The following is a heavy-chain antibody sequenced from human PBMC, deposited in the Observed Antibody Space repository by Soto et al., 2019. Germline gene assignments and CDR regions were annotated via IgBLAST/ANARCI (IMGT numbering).Heavy chain of an antibody. CDR3: ARANGSITIFGVVITYAFDI. CDR1: GGTFSSYA. V-gene: IGHV1-69*01. J-gene: IGHJ3*02. D-gene: IGHD3-3*01. Sequence: QVQLVQSGAEVKKPGSSVKVSCKASGGTFSSYAISWMRQAPGQGLEWMGGIIPIFGTANYAQKFQGRVTITADESTSTAYMELSSLRSEDTAVYYCARANGSITIFGVVITYAFDIWGQGTMVTVSS. CDR2: IIPIFGTA.